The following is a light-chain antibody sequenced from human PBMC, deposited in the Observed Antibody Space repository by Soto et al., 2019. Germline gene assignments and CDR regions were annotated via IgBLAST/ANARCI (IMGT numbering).Light chain of an antibody. J-gene: IGKJ1*01. V-gene: IGKV4-1*01. Sequence: DIVMTQSPDSLAVSLGERATINCKASQSVAYTSNKKTYVASYQQKAGQPPKLLLYWSSTRASGVPDRFSGSGSGTDFTLTISSLQAEDVAVYYCQQYYSPLWTFGQGTKVQIK. CDR3: QQYYSPLWT. CDR1: QSVAYTSNKKTY. CDR2: WSS.